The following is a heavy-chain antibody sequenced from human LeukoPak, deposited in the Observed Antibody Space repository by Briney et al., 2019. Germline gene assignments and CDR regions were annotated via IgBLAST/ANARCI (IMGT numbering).Heavy chain of an antibody. V-gene: IGHV3-30-3*01. D-gene: IGHD4-23*01. CDR3: ARARTVATPGYFDY. CDR1: GFTFSSYA. CDR2: ISYDGSNK. J-gene: IGHJ4*02. Sequence: GGSLRLSCAVSGFTFSSYAMHWVRPAPGEGLEWVAVISYDGSNKYYADSVKGRFTISGDNSKNTLYLQMNSLRAEDTAVYYCARARTVATPGYFDYWGQGTLVTVSS.